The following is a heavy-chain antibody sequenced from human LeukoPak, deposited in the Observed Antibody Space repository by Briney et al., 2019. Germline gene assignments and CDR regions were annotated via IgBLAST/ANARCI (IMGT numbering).Heavy chain of an antibody. CDR3: ARRKQWLYFDY. J-gene: IGHJ4*02. CDR1: GYTFTAYF. Sequence: GASVKVSCKASGYTFTAYFIHWVRQAPGQGLEWMGWINPNSGATTYAQKFQGRVTMTRDTSISTAYMELSRLRSDDTAVYYCARRKQWLYFDYWGQGTLVTVSS. CDR2: INPNSGAT. V-gene: IGHV1-2*02. D-gene: IGHD6-19*01.